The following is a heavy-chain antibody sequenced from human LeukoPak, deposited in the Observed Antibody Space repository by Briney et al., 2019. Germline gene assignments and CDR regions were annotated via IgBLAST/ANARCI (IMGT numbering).Heavy chain of an antibody. CDR3: ARDPRDGYNYGSYFDY. V-gene: IGHV6-1*01. CDR2: TYYRSKWYN. D-gene: IGHD5-24*01. Sequence: SQTLSLTCAISGDSVSSNSAAWNWIRQSPSRGLEWLGRTYYRSKWYNGYAVSVKSRITINPDTSKNQFSLQLNSVTPEDTAVYYCARDPRDGYNYGSYFDYWGQGTLVTVSS. CDR1: GDSVSSNSAA. J-gene: IGHJ4*02.